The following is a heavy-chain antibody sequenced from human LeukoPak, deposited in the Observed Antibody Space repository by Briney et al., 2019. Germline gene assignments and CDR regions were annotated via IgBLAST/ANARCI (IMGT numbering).Heavy chain of an antibody. Sequence: GGSLRLSCAASGFTFSSYAMSWVRQAPGKGLEWVSAISGSGGSTYYADSVKGRFTISRDNSKNTLYLQMNSLRAEDTAVYYCAKDRYSGYGADYYYYMDVWGKGTTVTVSS. J-gene: IGHJ6*03. D-gene: IGHD5-12*01. CDR2: ISGSGGST. CDR3: AKDRYSGYGADYYYYMDV. CDR1: GFTFSSYA. V-gene: IGHV3-23*01.